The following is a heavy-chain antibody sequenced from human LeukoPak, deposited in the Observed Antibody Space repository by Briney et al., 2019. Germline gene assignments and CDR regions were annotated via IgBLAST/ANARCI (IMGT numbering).Heavy chain of an antibody. CDR2: INQDGSGE. D-gene: IGHD3-3*01. Sequence: GGSPRLSCAASGFTFNAYWLSWVRQAPGKGLEWVANINQDGSGENYVDSVEGRFTISRDNAKNSLYLQMNSLRSEDTAVYYCARVDFWSYWGQGTLVTVSS. CDR1: GFTFNAYW. CDR3: ARVDFWSY. J-gene: IGHJ4*02. V-gene: IGHV3-7*03.